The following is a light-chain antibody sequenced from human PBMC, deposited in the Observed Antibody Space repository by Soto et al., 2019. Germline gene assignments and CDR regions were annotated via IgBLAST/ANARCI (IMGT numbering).Light chain of an antibody. CDR3: QQSDSSPPIT. CDR2: DAS. V-gene: IGKV1-39*01. J-gene: IGKJ5*01. Sequence: DIQMTQSPSSLSASLGDRITITCRASQSTSSYLNWYQQKPGKAPKLLIHDASSLQSGVPSRFSGSGSGTHFTLTISSLQPEDFATYYCQQSDSSPPITFGQGTRLDIK. CDR1: QSTSSY.